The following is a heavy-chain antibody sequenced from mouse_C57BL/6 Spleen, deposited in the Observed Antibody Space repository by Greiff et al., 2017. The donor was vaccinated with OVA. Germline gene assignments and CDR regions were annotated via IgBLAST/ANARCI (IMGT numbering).Heavy chain of an antibody. CDR2: IYPSDSET. D-gene: IGHD2-1*01. V-gene: IGHV1-61*01. Sequence: VQLQQPGAELVRPGSSVKLSCKASGYTFTSYWMDWVKQRPGQGLEWIGNIYPSDSETHYNQKFKDKATLTVDKSSSTAYMQLSSLTSEDSAVYYCARGGDGNSAWFACWGKGALVTVSA. CDR3: ARGGDGNSAWFAC. J-gene: IGHJ3*01. CDR1: GYTFTSYW.